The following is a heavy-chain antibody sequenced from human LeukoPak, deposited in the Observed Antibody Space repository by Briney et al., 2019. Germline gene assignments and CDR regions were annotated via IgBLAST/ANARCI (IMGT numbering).Heavy chain of an antibody. CDR3: ARGVYPGCSGDRCVTIKNWFDP. Sequence: SETLSLTCSVYGGSFSDYYWSWIRQSPGKGLEWIGEIHHSGSTLYTPSLRGRVTMSVDTSKKQFSLKVISVTAADTAIYYCARGVYPGCSGDRCVTIKNWFDPWGQGTLVTVSS. D-gene: IGHD2-15*01. CDR2: IHHSGST. V-gene: IGHV4-34*01. CDR1: GGSFSDYY. J-gene: IGHJ5*02.